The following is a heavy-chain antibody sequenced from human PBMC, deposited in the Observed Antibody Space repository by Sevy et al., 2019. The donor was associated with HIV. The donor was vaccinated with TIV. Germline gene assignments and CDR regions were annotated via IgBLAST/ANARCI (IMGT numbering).Heavy chain of an antibody. J-gene: IGHJ6*02. V-gene: IGHV3-23*01. CDR3: VNWRYCSGGSCYSADYYYYGMDV. Sequence: GGSLRLSCAASGFTFSSYAMSWVRQAPGKGLEWVSAISGSGGSTYYADSVKGRFTISRDNSKNTLYLQMNSLRAEDTAVYYCVNWRYCSGGSCYSADYYYYGMDVWGQGTTVTVSS. CDR1: GFTFSSYA. D-gene: IGHD2-15*01. CDR2: ISGSGGST.